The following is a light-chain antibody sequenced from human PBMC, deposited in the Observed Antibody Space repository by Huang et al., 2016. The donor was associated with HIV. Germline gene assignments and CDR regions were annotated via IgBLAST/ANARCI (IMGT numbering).Light chain of an antibody. J-gene: IGKJ3*01. CDR1: QSLLHSYGYNF. CDR3: MQTLQTPYT. V-gene: IGKV2-28*01. CDR2: LGS. Sequence: DIILTQSPLSLPVTPGEAASISCRSSQSLLHSYGYNFLQWYVQKPGQSPQLLISLGSDRASGVPDRFTGSGSGTEFTLEISNVEAEDVGIYYCMQTLQTPYTFGPGTTVDF.